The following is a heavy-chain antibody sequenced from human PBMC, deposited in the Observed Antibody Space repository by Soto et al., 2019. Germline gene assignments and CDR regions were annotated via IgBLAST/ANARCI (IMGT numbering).Heavy chain of an antibody. CDR3: ARGTAGYCSSTSCPREDY. CDR2: ISSSSSYI. D-gene: IGHD2-2*01. V-gene: IGHV3-21*01. Sequence: ESGGGLVKPGGSLRLSCAASGFTFSSYSMNWVRQAPGKGLEWVSSISSSSSYIYYADSVKGRFTISRDNAKNSLYLQMNSLRAEDTAVYHCARGTAGYCSSTSCPREDYWGQGTLVTVSS. CDR1: GFTFSSYS. J-gene: IGHJ4*02.